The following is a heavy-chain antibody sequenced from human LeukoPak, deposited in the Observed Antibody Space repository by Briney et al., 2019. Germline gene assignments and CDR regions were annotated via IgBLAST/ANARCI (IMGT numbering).Heavy chain of an antibody. Sequence: GGSLRLSCAGSGFTFSNTWLHWVRQAPGEGLVWVSRIDSDGSTMNYADSVKGRFTISRDNARNTLYLQMNSLRVEDTALYFCATAGNYRFDYWGQGTLVTVSS. CDR2: IDSDGSTM. V-gene: IGHV3-74*01. D-gene: IGHD1-7*01. J-gene: IGHJ4*02. CDR3: ATAGNYRFDY. CDR1: GFTFSNTW.